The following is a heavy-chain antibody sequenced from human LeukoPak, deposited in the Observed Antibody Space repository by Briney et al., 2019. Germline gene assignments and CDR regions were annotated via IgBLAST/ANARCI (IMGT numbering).Heavy chain of an antibody. J-gene: IGHJ4*02. CDR2: ISSSGSTI. Sequence: GGSLRLSCAASGFTFSSYEMNWVRQAPGKGLEWVSCISSSGSTIYYADSVKGRFTISRDNAKNSLYLQMNSLRAEDTAVYYCAREGYCSSTSCPTGFDYWGQGTLVTVSS. V-gene: IGHV3-48*03. CDR1: GFTFSSYE. CDR3: AREGYCSSTSCPTGFDY. D-gene: IGHD2-2*01.